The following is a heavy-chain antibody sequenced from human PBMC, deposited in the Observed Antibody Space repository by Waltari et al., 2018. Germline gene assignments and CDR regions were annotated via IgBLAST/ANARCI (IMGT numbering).Heavy chain of an antibody. CDR3: ARQLSYYYYYMDV. V-gene: IGHV4-59*11. J-gene: IGHJ6*03. CDR2: IYYSGIT. CDR1: GGSISSHY. D-gene: IGHD6-6*01. Sequence: QVQLQESGPGLVKPSETLSLTCTVSGGSISSHYWSWIRQPPGKGLEWIGYIYYSGITNYNPSLKSRVTISVDTSKNQFSLKLSSVTAADTAVYYCARQLSYYYYYMDVWGKGTTVTVSS.